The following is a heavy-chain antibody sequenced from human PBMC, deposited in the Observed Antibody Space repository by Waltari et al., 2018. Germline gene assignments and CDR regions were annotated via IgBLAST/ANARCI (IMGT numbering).Heavy chain of an antibody. CDR3: ARHPMVQGVVGPWYFDL. CDR1: GGTFSSYA. V-gene: IGHV1-69*13. J-gene: IGHJ2*01. CDR2: IIPIFGTA. D-gene: IGHD3-10*01. Sequence: QVQLVQSGAEVKKPGSSVKVSCKASGGTFSSYAISWVRQAPGQGLEWMGGIIPIFGTANYAQKFQGRVTITADESTSTAYMELSSLRSEDTAMYYCARHPMVQGVVGPWYFDLWGRGTLVTVSS.